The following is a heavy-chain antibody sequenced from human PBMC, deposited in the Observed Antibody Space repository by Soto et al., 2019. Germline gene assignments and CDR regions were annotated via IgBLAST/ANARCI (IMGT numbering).Heavy chain of an antibody. J-gene: IGHJ3*02. CDR2: ISAYNGTT. CDR3: ASRERVDAFDI. V-gene: IGHV1-18*04. CDR1: GYTFTSYG. Sequence: ASAKVSCQASGYTFTSYGISWVRQAPGQGREWMVWISAYNGTTNYAQKLQGRVTITADESTTTTYMELSSLRSEDAAVYFWASRERVDAFDIWGQGTMVT.